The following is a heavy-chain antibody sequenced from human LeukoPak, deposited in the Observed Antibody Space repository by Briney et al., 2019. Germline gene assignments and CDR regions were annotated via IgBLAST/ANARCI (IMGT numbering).Heavy chain of an antibody. CDR2: MNPNSGNT. CDR1: EYTFTSYD. D-gene: IGHD7-27*01. V-gene: IGHV1-8*01. CDR3: ARWGLGYYYYYMDV. Sequence: GASVKVSCKASEYTFTSYDINWVRQATGQGLEWMGWMNPNSGNTGYAQKFQGRVTMTRNTSISTAYMELSSLRSEDTAVYYCARWGLGYYYYYMDVWGKGTTVTVSS. J-gene: IGHJ6*03.